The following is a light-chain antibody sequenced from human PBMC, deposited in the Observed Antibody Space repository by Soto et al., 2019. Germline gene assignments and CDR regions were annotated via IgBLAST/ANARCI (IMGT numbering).Light chain of an antibody. CDR3: QSFDTSLTYV. CDR2: GNN. CDR1: SSNIGTYT. J-gene: IGLJ1*01. Sequence: QSVLTQPPSASGTPGQRVTISCSGTSSNIGTYTVNWYQQLPGTAPKLLIYGNNNRPSGVPDRFSASRSGTSASLGTSASLTITGLQAEDEADYYCQSFDTSLTYVFGSGTKLTVL. V-gene: IGLV1-44*01.